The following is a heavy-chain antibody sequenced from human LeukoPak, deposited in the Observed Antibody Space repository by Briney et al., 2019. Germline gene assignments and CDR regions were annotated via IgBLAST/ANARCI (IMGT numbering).Heavy chain of an antibody. V-gene: IGHV3-30*03. Sequence: GGSLRLSCAASGFTFSSYVMHWVRQAPGKGLEWVAVISYDGSNKYYADSVKGRFTISRDNSKNTLYLQMNSLRAEDTAVYYCARVAVAGTGYFDYWGQGTLVTVSS. D-gene: IGHD6-19*01. J-gene: IGHJ4*02. CDR3: ARVAVAGTGYFDY. CDR1: GFTFSSYV. CDR2: ISYDGSNK.